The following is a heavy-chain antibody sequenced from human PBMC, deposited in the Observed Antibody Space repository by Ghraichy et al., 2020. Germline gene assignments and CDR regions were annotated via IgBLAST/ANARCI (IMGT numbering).Heavy chain of an antibody. V-gene: IGHV3-23*01. J-gene: IGHJ4*02. Sequence: LSLTCAASGFTFSSYAMSWVRQAPGKGLEWVSAISGSGGSTYYADSVKGRFTISRDNSKKTLYLQMNSLRAEDTAVYYCAKTDSRYDFWSGYYPDYWGQGTLVTVSS. CDR1: GFTFSSYA. D-gene: IGHD3-3*01. CDR3: AKTDSRYDFWSGYYPDY. CDR2: ISGSGGST.